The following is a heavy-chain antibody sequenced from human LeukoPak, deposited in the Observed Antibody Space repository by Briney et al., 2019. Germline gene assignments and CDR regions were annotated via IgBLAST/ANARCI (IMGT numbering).Heavy chain of an antibody. CDR3: ARDSVITFGGVIVIPADFDY. Sequence: GGSLRLSCAASGFTFSSYSMNWVRQAPGKGLEWVSYINSSRSTIYYADSVKGRFTISRDNAKNSLYLQMNSLRDEDTAVYYCARDSVITFGGVIVIPADFDYWGQGTLVTVFS. CDR2: INSSRSTI. J-gene: IGHJ4*02. D-gene: IGHD3-16*02. V-gene: IGHV3-48*02. CDR1: GFTFSSYS.